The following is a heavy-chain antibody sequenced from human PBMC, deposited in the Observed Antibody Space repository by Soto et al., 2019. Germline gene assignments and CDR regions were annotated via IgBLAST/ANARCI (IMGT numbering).Heavy chain of an antibody. CDR2: TYYRSKWYN. Sequence: SQTLSLTCAISGDSVSSNSAAWNWIRQSPSRGLEWLGRTYYRSKWYNDYAVSVKSRITINPDTSKNQFSLQLNSVTPEDTAVYYCARGGFRGITGTFGYYYGMDVWGQGTTVTVS. CDR1: GDSVSSNSAA. D-gene: IGHD1-20*01. J-gene: IGHJ6*02. V-gene: IGHV6-1*01. CDR3: ARGGFRGITGTFGYYYGMDV.